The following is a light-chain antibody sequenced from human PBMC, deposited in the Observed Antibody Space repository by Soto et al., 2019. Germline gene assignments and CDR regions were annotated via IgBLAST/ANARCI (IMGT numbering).Light chain of an antibody. Sequence: EIAFTQSPATLSLSTGERATLYCRASQSVSSSYLAWYQQKHGQAPRLLIYGEYSRATGIPDRFSGSGSGTDFTLTIRRMENEDLAVYYCKQYGSSPINLGHGKRLEIK. J-gene: IGKJ5*01. CDR3: KQYGSSPIN. V-gene: IGKV3-20*01. CDR2: GEY. CDR1: QSVSSSY.